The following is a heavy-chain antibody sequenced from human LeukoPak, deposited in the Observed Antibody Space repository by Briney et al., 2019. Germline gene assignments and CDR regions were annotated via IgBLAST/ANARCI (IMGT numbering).Heavy chain of an antibody. CDR1: GYTFTSYG. V-gene: IGHV1-18*01. J-gene: IGHJ4*02. CDR2: ISAYNGNT. D-gene: IGHD4-17*01. CDR3: ARHDYGDYVFDY. Sequence: ASVKVSCKASGYTFTSYGISWVRQAPEQGLEWMGWISAYNGNTNYAQKLQGRVTMTTDTSTSTAYMELSSLRSEDTAVYYCARHDYGDYVFDYWGQGTLVTVSS.